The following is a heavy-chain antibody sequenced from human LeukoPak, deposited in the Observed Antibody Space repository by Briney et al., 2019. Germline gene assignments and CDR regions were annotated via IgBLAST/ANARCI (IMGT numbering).Heavy chain of an antibody. CDR1: VFTVNSHH. D-gene: IGHD3-22*01. J-gene: IGHJ4*02. V-gene: IGHV3-53*01. CDR2: IYSGGST. CDR3: ARDIAPSGYFSTAFDS. Sequence: PGGSMRLSCAVSVFTVNSHHIRWVRHAPWKGLEWISHIYSGGSTFYADSVKGRFTISRDNSKNILYLQMNNLRAEDSAIYYCARDIAPSGYFSTAFDSWGQGTLVTVSS.